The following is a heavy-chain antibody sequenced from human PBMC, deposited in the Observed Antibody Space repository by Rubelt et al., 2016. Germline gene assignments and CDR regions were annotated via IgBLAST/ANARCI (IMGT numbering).Heavy chain of an antibody. CDR3: GRDANGDVFGAFDM. D-gene: IGHD4-17*01. V-gene: IGHV3-23*01. Sequence: EVQLLESGGGLVQPGGSLRLSCAASGFTFSNYAMIWVRQAPGKGLEWVSGIRASGGGSIYANSVKGRFTISRDNSKNALYLQMNDLRAEDTAIYYCGRDANGDVFGAFDMWGQGTMVTGSS. CDR2: IRASGGGS. J-gene: IGHJ3*02. CDR1: GFTFSNYA.